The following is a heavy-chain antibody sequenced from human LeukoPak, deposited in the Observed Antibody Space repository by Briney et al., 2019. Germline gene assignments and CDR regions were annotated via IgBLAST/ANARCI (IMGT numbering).Heavy chain of an antibody. CDR3: AKAAAAPGFDF. Sequence: GGSPRLSWEASGFTFSSYAMSWVGQAPGKGREWVATVSGSGDRMYHADSVKGRFTISRDNSKNTIYLQMNSLRAEDTALYYCAKAAAAPGFDFWGQGTLVTVSS. CDR1: GFTFSSYA. D-gene: IGHD6-13*01. CDR2: VSGSGDRM. J-gene: IGHJ4*02. V-gene: IGHV3-23*01.